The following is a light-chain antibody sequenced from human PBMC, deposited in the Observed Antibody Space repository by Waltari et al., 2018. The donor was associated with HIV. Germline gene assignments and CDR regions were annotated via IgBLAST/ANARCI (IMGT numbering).Light chain of an antibody. CDR1: SSDVGGYNY. CDR3: SSYAGSNILV. CDR2: DVS. J-gene: IGLJ3*02. Sequence: QSALTQPPSASGSPGQSVTIPCTGTSSDVGGYNYVSWYRQYPGNAPKLMIYDVSKRPSGVPDRFSGSKSVNTASLTVSGLQAEDEADYYCSSYAGSNILVFGGGTKLTVL. V-gene: IGLV2-8*01.